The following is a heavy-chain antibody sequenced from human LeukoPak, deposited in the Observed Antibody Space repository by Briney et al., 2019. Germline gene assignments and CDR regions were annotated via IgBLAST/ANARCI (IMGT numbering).Heavy chain of an antibody. Sequence: SETLSLTCTVSGGSISSGGYHWSWIRQHPGKGLEWIGYIYYSGTTSYNPSLKSRVTISVDTSKKKFSLKVSSVTVADTAVYYCARLGSGDYPNWFDPWGQGTLVTVSS. D-gene: IGHD4-17*01. CDR2: IYYSGTT. CDR1: GGSISSGGYH. CDR3: ARLGSGDYPNWFDP. V-gene: IGHV4-31*03. J-gene: IGHJ5*02.